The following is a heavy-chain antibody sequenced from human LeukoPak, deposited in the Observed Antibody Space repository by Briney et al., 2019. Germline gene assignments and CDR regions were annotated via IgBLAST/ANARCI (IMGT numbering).Heavy chain of an antibody. J-gene: IGHJ4*02. CDR2: IYYSGST. CDR3: ARYMIYYDGSGYSKGADY. Sequence: SETLSLTCAVSGGSISSGGYYWSWIRQHPGKGLEWIGYIYYSGSTYYNPSLKSRVTISVDTSKNQFSLKLSSVTAADTAVYYCARYMIYYDGSGYSKGADYWGQGTLVTVSS. CDR1: GGSISSGGYY. D-gene: IGHD3-22*01. V-gene: IGHV4-31*11.